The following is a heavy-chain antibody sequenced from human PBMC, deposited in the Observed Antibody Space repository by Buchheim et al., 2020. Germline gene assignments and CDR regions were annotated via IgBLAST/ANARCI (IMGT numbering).Heavy chain of an antibody. D-gene: IGHD2-2*03. CDR1: GFTFSSYA. J-gene: IGHJ6*02. CDR3: ARNLGYCSSTSCTLYYYYGMDV. V-gene: IGHV3-30*04. CDR2: ISYDGSNK. Sequence: QVQLVESGGGVVQPGRSLRLSCAASGFTFSSYAMHWVRQAPGKGLEWVAVISYDGSNKYYADSVKGRFTISRDNSKNTLDLQMNSLRAEDTAVYYCARNLGYCSSTSCTLYYYYGMDVWGQGTT.